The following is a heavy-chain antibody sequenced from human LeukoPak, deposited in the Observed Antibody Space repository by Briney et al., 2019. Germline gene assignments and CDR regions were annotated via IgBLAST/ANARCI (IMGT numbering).Heavy chain of an antibody. Sequence: SETLSLTCTVSGVSISSSKSYWGWIRQPPGKGLEWIGSIYYTGNTYYNASLESRVAISIDTSKNQISLRLTSVTATGTAMYYCARQTGSGLFTLPGGQGTLVTVSS. D-gene: IGHD3/OR15-3a*01. CDR1: GVSISSSKSY. CDR2: IYYTGNT. V-gene: IGHV4-39*01. J-gene: IGHJ4*02. CDR3: ARQTGSGLFTLP.